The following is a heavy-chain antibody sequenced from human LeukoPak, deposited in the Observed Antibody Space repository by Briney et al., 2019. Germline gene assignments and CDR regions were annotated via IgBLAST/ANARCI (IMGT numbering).Heavy chain of an antibody. CDR3: TRGPRSGTKVVDY. V-gene: IGHV3-49*03. CDR1: GFISGDYA. Sequence: PGGSLRLSCTASGFISGDYAMSWFRQAPGKGLEWVGFIRTKAYGGTTEYAASVKGRFTISRDDSKSIAYLQMNSLKTEDTAVYYCTRGPRSGTKVVDYWGQGTLVAVSS. J-gene: IGHJ4*02. D-gene: IGHD3-10*01. CDR2: IRTKAYGGTT.